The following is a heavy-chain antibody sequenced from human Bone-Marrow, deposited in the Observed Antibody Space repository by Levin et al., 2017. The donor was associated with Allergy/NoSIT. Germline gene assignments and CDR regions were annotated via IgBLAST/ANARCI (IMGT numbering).Heavy chain of an antibody. CDR1: GGSIRSYY. CDR2: IYYSGST. CDR3: ARDLSPQYSSGSPRYYYYMDV. Sequence: SQTLSLPCTVSGGSIRSYYWSWIRQPPGKGLEWIGYIYYSGSTNYNPSLKSRVTISVDTSKNQFSLKLSPVTAADTAVYYCARDLSPQYSSGSPRYYYYMDVWGKGTTVTVSS. V-gene: IGHV4-59*01. J-gene: IGHJ6*03. D-gene: IGHD6-19*01.